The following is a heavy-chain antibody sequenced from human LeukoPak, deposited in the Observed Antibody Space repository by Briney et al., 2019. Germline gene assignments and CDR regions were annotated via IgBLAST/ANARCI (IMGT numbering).Heavy chain of an antibody. J-gene: IGHJ3*01. V-gene: IGHV4-59*08. CDR3: ARQATVTTRRYAFDV. Sequence: KPSETLSLTCTVSGGSISSDYWSWIRQPPGKGLEWIGYIHYSGSANYSPSLKSRVTISLDTSKNQFSLNLTSVTAADTAVYYCARQATVTTRRYAFDVWGQGTMVIVSS. D-gene: IGHD4-17*01. CDR1: GGSISSDY. CDR2: IHYSGSA.